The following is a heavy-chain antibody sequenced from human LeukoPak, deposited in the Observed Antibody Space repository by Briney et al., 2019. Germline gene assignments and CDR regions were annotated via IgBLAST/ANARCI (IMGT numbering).Heavy chain of an antibody. CDR3: ARPLRWFGPDTKRDAFDI. Sequence: PSETLPLTCAVYGGSFSGYYWSWIRQPPGKGLEWIGEINHSGSTNYNPSLKSRVTISVDTSKNQFSLKLSSVTAADTAVYYCARPLRWFGPDTKRDAFDIWGQGTMVTVSS. D-gene: IGHD3-10*01. CDR2: INHSGST. CDR1: GGSFSGYY. J-gene: IGHJ3*02. V-gene: IGHV4-34*01.